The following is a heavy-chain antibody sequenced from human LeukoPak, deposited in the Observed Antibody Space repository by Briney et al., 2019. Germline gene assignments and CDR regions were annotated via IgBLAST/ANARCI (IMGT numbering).Heavy chain of an antibody. CDR3: ARGGTDIAAAGTPKYNWFDP. Sequence: ASVKVSCKASGYTFTSYGISWVRQAPGQGLEWMGWISAYNGNTNYAQKLQGRVTMTTDTSTSTAYMELRSLRSDDTAVYYCARGGTDIAAAGTPKYNWFDPWGQGTLVTVSS. J-gene: IGHJ5*02. V-gene: IGHV1-18*01. CDR2: ISAYNGNT. CDR1: GYTFTSYG. D-gene: IGHD6-13*01.